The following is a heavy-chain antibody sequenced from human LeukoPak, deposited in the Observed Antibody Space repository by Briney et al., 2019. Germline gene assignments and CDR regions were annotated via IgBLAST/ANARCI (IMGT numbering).Heavy chain of an antibody. Sequence: GGSLRLSCSASAFTFSRYVMHWVRQAPGKGLEYVSGMRSNGGSTYYADSVKGRFTISRDNSKNTLYLQMSTVKAEDTAVYYCVKGGTKGDSFDIWGQGTMVTVSS. CDR2: MRSNGGST. V-gene: IGHV3-64D*06. CDR1: AFTFSRYV. J-gene: IGHJ3*02. D-gene: IGHD3-16*01. CDR3: VKGGTKGDSFDI.